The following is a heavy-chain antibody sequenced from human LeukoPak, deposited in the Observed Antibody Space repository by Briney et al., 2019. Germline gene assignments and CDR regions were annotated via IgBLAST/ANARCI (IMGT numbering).Heavy chain of an antibody. D-gene: IGHD5-24*01. CDR2: IYPGDSDT. J-gene: IGHJ4*02. V-gene: IGHV5-51*01. CDR3: ARQGAAVSNLGRDGYNYEDY. CDR1: GYSFTSYW. Sequence: GESLKISCKGSGYSFTSYWIGWVRQMPGKGLEWMGIIYPGDSDTRYSPSFQGQVTISADKSISTAYLQWSSLKASDTAMYYCARQGAAVSNLGRDGYNYEDYWGQGTLVTVSP.